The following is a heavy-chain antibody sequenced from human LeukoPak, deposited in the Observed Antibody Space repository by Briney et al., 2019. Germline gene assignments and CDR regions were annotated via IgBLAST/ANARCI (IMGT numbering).Heavy chain of an antibody. V-gene: IGHV4-31*03. CDR3: ARDLGEDSSSSGLWLDP. D-gene: IGHD6-6*01. CDR2: IYYSGST. Sequence: PSETLSLTCTVSGGSISSGGYYWSWIRQHPGKGLEWIGYIYYSGSTYYNPSLKSRVTISVDTSKNQFSLKLSSVTAADTAVYYCARDLGEDSSSSGLWLDPWGQGTLVTVSS. J-gene: IGHJ5*02. CDR1: GGSISSGGYY.